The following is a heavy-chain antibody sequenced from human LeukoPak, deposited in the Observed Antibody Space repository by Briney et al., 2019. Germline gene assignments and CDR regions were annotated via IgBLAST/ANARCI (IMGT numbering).Heavy chain of an antibody. V-gene: IGHV3-30*04. J-gene: IGHJ6*03. CDR2: ISYDGSNK. Sequence: PGGSLRLSCAASGFTFSRYGMHWVRQAPGKGLEWVTAISYDGSNKYYADSVKGRFTISRDNSKNTLYVQMNSLRAEDTAVYYCAKEAGSSGWYEDYYYYYMDVWGKGTTVTISS. D-gene: IGHD6-19*01. CDR1: GFTFSRYG. CDR3: AKEAGSSGWYEDYYYYYMDV.